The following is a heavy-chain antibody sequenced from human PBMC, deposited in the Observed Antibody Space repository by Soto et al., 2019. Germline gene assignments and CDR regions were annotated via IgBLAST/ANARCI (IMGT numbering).Heavy chain of an antibody. D-gene: IGHD3-16*02. J-gene: IGHJ3*01. CDR2: MNNDGSYI. CDR3: VRGGFIIAGDF. CDR1: GFTFSSYW. V-gene: IGHV3-74*01. Sequence: EVQLVESGGGLVQPGGSLRLSCAASGFTFSSYWMYWVRQAPGKGLEWVSHMNNDGSYIIYAESVKGRFTFSRDNAKNPLYLKRNCLRAGNRAVFFCVRGGFIIAGDFGGQGTMVTVSS.